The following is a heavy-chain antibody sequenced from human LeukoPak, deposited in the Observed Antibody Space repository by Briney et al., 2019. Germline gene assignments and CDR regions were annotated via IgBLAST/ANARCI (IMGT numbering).Heavy chain of an antibody. Sequence: LGESLKISCKGSGYSFTSYWIGWVRQMPGKGLEWMGIIYPGDSDTRYSPSFQGQVTTSADKFISTAHLRWSSLKASDTAMYYCARGRRLRYCSGGSCQGPVGYWGQGTLVTVSS. J-gene: IGHJ4*02. D-gene: IGHD2-15*01. CDR2: IYPGDSDT. CDR3: ARGRRLRYCSGGSCQGPVGY. V-gene: IGHV5-51*01. CDR1: GYSFTSYW.